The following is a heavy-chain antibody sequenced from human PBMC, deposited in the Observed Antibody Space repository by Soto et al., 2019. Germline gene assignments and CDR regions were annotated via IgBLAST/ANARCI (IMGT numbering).Heavy chain of an antibody. CDR2: IIPMFGTT. CDR1: GGTFSSNG. D-gene: IGHD5-12*01. J-gene: IGHJ5*02. CDR3: AREFSGYDNNWFDP. Sequence: QVQLVQSGAEVKKPGSSVKVSCKASGGTFSSNGISWIRQAPGQGLEWMGGIIPMFGTTSYAQKFQGRVTIVADESTRTVYMELTSLISEDTAIYYCAREFSGYDNNWFDPWGQGALVTVSS. V-gene: IGHV1-69*01.